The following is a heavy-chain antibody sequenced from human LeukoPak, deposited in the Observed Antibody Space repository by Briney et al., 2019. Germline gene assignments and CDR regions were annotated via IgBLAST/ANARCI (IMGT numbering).Heavy chain of an antibody. Sequence: SVKVSCKASGGTLRSYAISWVRQAPGQGLEWMGGIIPLFGAANYAQKFQGRVTITADESTSTAYMEVSSLRYEDMAIYYCARAGRQEKFLNYYYYGMDAWGEGTTVTVSS. J-gene: IGHJ6*04. CDR3: ARAGRQEKFLNYYYYGMDA. CDR1: GGTLRSYA. V-gene: IGHV1-69*13. CDR2: IIPLFGAA. D-gene: IGHD6-6*01.